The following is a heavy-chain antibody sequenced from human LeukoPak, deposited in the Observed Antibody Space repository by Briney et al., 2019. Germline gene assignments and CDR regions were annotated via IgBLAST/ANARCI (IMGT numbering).Heavy chain of an antibody. Sequence: SETLSLTCTVSGCTISSYYWSWIRQPPGKGLEWIGYIYHSGSTNYNPSLKSRFTISVDTSKNQFSQKLSSVTAADTAVYYCARVGYDYVWGSYRLPYFDYWGQGTLVAVSS. V-gene: IGHV4-59*01. CDR3: ARVGYDYVWGSYRLPYFDY. CDR1: GCTISSYY. CDR2: IYHSGST. J-gene: IGHJ4*02. D-gene: IGHD3-16*02.